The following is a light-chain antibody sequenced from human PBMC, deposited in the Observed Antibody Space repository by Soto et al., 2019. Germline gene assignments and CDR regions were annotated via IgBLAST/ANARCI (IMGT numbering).Light chain of an antibody. J-gene: IGKJ2*01. CDR3: QQYNYLPPDT. CDR1: QSVNNN. Sequence: EIILTQSPASLSVSPGERATLSCRASQSVNNNLAWYQQKPGQAPRLLIYGASTRATGIPGRFRGSGSGTEFTLTLTSLQSEDFEVYFCQQYNYLPPDTFGQGTKLQIK. CDR2: GAS. V-gene: IGKV3-15*01.